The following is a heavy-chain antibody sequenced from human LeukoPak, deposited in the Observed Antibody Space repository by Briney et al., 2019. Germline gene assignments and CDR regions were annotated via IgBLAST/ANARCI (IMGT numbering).Heavy chain of an antibody. CDR1: GFTFSSYA. D-gene: IGHD3-10*01. J-gene: IGHJ4*02. Sequence: PGGSLRLSCAASGFTFSSYAISWVRQAPGKGLEWVSAISGSGGSTYYADSVKGRFTISRDNSKNTLYLQMNSLRAEDTAVYYCAKSVQLLWFGESSPGYWGQGTLVTVSS. V-gene: IGHV3-23*01. CDR2: ISGSGGST. CDR3: AKSVQLLWFGESSPGY.